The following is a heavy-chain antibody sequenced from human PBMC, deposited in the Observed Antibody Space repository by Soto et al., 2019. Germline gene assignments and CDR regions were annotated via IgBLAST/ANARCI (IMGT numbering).Heavy chain of an antibody. D-gene: IGHD3-10*01. CDR2: IYYSGST. CDR1: GGSISSGGYY. J-gene: IGHJ6*02. Sequence: SETLSLTCTVSGGSISSGGYYWSWIRQHPGKGLEWIGYIYYSGSTYYNPSLKSRVTISVDTSKNQFSLKLSSVTAADPAVYYCARHYGSGRYYSYYYYGMDVWGQATTVTVPS. CDR3: ARHYGSGRYYSYYYYGMDV. V-gene: IGHV4-31*03.